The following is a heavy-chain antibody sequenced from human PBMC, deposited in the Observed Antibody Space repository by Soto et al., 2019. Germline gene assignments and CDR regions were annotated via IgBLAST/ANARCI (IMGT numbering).Heavy chain of an antibody. V-gene: IGHV3-48*03. D-gene: IGHD2-2*01. CDR2: ISSSGSTI. Sequence: EVQLVESGGGLVQPGGSLRLSCAASGFTFSSYEMNWVRQAPGKGLEWVSYISSSGSTIYYADSVKGRFTISRDNAKNSLYLQMNSLRAEDTAVYYCARDQILSLQLLWRWFDPWGQGTLVTVSS. J-gene: IGHJ5*02. CDR3: ARDQILSLQLLWRWFDP. CDR1: GFTFSSYE.